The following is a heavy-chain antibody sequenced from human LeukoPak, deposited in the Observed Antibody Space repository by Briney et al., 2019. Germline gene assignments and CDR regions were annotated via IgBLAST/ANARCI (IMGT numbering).Heavy chain of an antibody. CDR1: GGTFSSYA. CDR3: AREPTMIVVEYYFDY. Sequence: ASVKVSCKASGGTFSSYAISWVRQAPGQGLEWMGRIIPILGIANYAQKFQGRVTITADKSTSTAYMELSSLRSEDTAVYYCAREPTMIVVEYYFDYWAQGTLVTVSS. J-gene: IGHJ4*02. D-gene: IGHD3-22*01. CDR2: IIPILGIA. V-gene: IGHV1-69*04.